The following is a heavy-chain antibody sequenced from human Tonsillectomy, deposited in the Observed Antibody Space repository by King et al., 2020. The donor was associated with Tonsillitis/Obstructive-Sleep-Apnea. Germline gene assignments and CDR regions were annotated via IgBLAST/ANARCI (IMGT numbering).Heavy chain of an antibody. CDR1: GGSISSYY. J-gene: IGHJ4*02. Sequence: VQLQESGPGLVKPSETLSLTCTVSGGSISSYYWSWIRQPPGKGLEWIGYIYYSGSTNYNPSLKSRVTISVDTSKNQSSLKLSSVTAAGTAVYYCARIDCDFWSGYYTPPDYWGQGTLVTVSS. CDR3: ARIDCDFWSGYYTPPDY. V-gene: IGHV4-59*01. D-gene: IGHD3-3*01. CDR2: IYYSGST.